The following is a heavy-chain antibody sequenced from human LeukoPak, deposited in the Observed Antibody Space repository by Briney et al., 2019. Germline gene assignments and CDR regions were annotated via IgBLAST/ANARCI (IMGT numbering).Heavy chain of an antibody. CDR1: GYTFASYA. J-gene: IGHJ6*02. CDR3: ARGITVVRGVIKGGMDV. Sequence: GASVKVSCKASGYTFASYAMHWVRQAPGQRLEWMGWINACNGNTKYSQKFQGRVTITRDTSASTAYMELSSLRSEDTAVYYCARGITVVRGVIKGGMDVWGQGTTVTVSS. V-gene: IGHV1-3*01. D-gene: IGHD3-10*01. CDR2: INACNGNT.